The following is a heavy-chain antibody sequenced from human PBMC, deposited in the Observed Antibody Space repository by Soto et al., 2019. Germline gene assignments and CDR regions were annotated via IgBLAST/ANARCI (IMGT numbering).Heavy chain of an antibody. Sequence: QVQLVESGGGVVQPGRSLRLSCAASGFAFHGYDMHWVRQAPGKGLEWVAIIWYDGSNTYYGDSVKGRFTISRDNSKNTVYLQIKSLRVEDTAVYYCARDLKTRHCDYWGQGILVSVSS. D-gene: IGHD4-17*01. J-gene: IGHJ4*02. V-gene: IGHV3-33*01. CDR2: IWYDGSNT. CDR1: GFAFHGYD. CDR3: ARDLKTRHCDY.